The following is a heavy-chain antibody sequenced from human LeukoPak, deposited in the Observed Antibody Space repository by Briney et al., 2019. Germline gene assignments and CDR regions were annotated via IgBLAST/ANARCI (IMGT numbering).Heavy chain of an antibody. D-gene: IGHD3-22*01. CDR3: TTDHPPRGNYYHSSGYYYNAFDL. J-gene: IGHJ3*01. CDR2: ISSSSSYI. Sequence: GGSLRLSCAASGFTFSSYSMNWVRQAPGKGLEWVSSISSSSSYIYYADSVKGRFTISRDNAKNSLYLQMNSLKSEDTAVYYCTTDHPPRGNYYHSSGYYYNAFDLWGQGTMVTVSS. CDR1: GFTFSSYS. V-gene: IGHV3-21*03.